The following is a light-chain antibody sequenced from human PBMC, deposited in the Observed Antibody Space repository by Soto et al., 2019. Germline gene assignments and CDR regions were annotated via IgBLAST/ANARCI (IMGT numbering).Light chain of an antibody. J-gene: IGKJ1*01. Sequence: EIVMTQSPATLSVSPGERATLSCRASQSVSSYLAWYQQKPGQAPRLLIYDASNRATGIPARFSGSGSGTDFTLTISRLEPEDFAVYYCQQYGSSLRWTFGQGTKVDI. V-gene: IGKV3-20*01. CDR3: QQYGSSLRWT. CDR2: DAS. CDR1: QSVSSY.